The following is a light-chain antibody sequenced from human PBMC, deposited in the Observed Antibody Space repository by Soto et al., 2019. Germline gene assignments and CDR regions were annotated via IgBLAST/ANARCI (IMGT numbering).Light chain of an antibody. V-gene: IGKV2-28*01. CDR2: LGS. CDR3: MQALQAWT. J-gene: IGKJ1*01. CDR1: QSLLHTNGYSD. Sequence: IVMTQSPLSLPVTPGEPASISCRSSQSLLHTNGYSDLDWYLQKPGQSPQLLIYLGSNRASGVPDRFSGSGSGTDFTLKISRVEAENVGVYYCMQALQAWTFGQGTKVEIK.